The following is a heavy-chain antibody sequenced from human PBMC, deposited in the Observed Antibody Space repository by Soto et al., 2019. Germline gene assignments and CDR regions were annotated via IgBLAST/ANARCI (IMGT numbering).Heavy chain of an antibody. Sequence: PGGSLRLSCAASGFSFSTSSMAWVRQAPGKGLEWVSAISGSGGSTYYADSVKGRFTISRDNSKNTLYLQMNSLRAEDTAVYYCAKDQRPTFPYGMDVWGQGTTVTVSS. CDR2: ISGSGGST. CDR1: GFSFSTSS. CDR3: AKDQRPTFPYGMDV. J-gene: IGHJ6*02. D-gene: IGHD6-25*01. V-gene: IGHV3-23*01.